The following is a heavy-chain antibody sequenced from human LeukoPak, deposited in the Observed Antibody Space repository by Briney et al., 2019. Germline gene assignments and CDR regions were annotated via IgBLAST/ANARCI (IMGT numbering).Heavy chain of an antibody. J-gene: IGHJ4*02. CDR1: GDSVSNDKYY. V-gene: IGHV4-39*02. CDR2: IYYSGST. Sequence: PSETLSLTCTVSGDSVSNDKYYWGWIRQPPGKGLEWIGSIYYSGSTYYNPSLNSRVTISVDTSKNQFSLKLSSVTAADTAVYYCARDGYNSYFDYWGQGTLVTVSS. D-gene: IGHD5-24*01. CDR3: ARDGYNSYFDY.